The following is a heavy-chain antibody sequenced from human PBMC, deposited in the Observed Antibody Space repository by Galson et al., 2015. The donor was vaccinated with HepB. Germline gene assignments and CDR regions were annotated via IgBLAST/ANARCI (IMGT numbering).Heavy chain of an antibody. J-gene: IGHJ5*02. V-gene: IGHV3-7*03. D-gene: IGHD6-6*01. Sequence: SLRLSCAASGFTFSSYWMNWVRQAPGKGLEWVANINQDGSEKYYVDSVKGRFTISRDNAKNSLYLQMNSLRAEDTAVYYCARPKGLVRGWLDPWGQGTLVTVSS. CDR3: ARPKGLVRGWLDP. CDR1: GFTFSSYW. CDR2: INQDGSEK.